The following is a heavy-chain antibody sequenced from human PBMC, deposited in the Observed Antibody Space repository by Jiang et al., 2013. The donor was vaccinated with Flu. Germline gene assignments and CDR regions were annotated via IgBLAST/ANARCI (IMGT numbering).Heavy chain of an antibody. Sequence: GSGLVKPSETLSLTCTVSGGSISSSSYYWGWIRQPPGKGLEWIGSIYYSGSTYYNPSLKSRVTISVDTSKNQFSLKLSSVTAADTAVYYCARETNVLGIAVAWGQGTLVTVSS. CDR3: ARETNVLGIAVA. V-gene: IGHV4-39*02. J-gene: IGHJ4*02. CDR1: GGSISSSSYY. CDR2: IYYSGST. D-gene: IGHD6-19*01.